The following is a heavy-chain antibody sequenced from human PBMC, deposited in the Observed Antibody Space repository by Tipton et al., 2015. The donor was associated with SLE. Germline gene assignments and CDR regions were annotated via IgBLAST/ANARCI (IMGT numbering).Heavy chain of an antibody. CDR3: ASDGDDSSGAFDI. V-gene: IGHV4-59*01. Sequence: TLSLTCAVYGGSISSYYWSWIRQPPGKGLEWIGYIYYTGSTYYNPSLKSRVTISVDTSKNQFSLKLSSVTAADTAVYYCASDGDDSSGAFDIWGQGTMVTVSS. CDR1: GGSISSYY. CDR2: IYYTGST. J-gene: IGHJ3*02. D-gene: IGHD3-22*01.